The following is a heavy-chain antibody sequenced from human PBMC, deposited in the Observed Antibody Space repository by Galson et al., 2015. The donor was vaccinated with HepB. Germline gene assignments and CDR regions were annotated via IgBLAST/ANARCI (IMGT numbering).Heavy chain of an antibody. V-gene: IGHV3-30-3*01. CDR1: GFRISNFA. D-gene: IGHD3-22*01. CDR2: ISYDGSNQ. Sequence: SLRLSCAASGFRISNFAKHWVRQAPGKGLEWVSMISYDGSNQFYIESVRGRFTISRDVSKNTLYLQMNSLRAEDTAVYYCARDPDDTNGYYLTFEYWGQGSLVTVSS. J-gene: IGHJ4*02. CDR3: ARDPDDTNGYYLTFEY.